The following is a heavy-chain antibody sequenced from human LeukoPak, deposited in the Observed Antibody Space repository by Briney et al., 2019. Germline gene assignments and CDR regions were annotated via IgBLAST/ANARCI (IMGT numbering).Heavy chain of an antibody. CDR1: GGSISSGGYY. V-gene: IGHV4-31*03. J-gene: IGHJ3*02. CDR2: IYYSGST. D-gene: IGHD2-2*02. Sequence: SETLSLTCTVSGGSISSGGYYWSWIRQHPGKGLEWIGYIYYSGSTYYNPSLKSRVTISVDTSKNQFSLKLSSVTAADTAVYYCARVGPRYWSSTSCYNTGHAFDIWGQGTMVTVSS. CDR3: ARVGPRYWSSTSCYNTGHAFDI.